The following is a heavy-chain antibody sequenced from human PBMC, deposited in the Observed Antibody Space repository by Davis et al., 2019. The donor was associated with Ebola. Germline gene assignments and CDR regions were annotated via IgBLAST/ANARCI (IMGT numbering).Heavy chain of an antibody. Sequence: SVQVSCKASGGTFSSYAISWVRQAPGQGLEWMGRIIPILGIANYAQKFPGRVTITADTSTSTAYMELRSLRSDDTAVYYCARDGKNYYGSGSYYNGFDYWGQGTLVTVSS. CDR3: ARDGKNYYGSGSYYNGFDY. CDR1: GGTFSSYA. J-gene: IGHJ4*02. CDR2: IIPILGIA. V-gene: IGHV1-69*04. D-gene: IGHD3-10*01.